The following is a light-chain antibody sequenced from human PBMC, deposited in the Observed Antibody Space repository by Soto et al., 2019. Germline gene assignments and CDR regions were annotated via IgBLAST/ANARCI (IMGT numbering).Light chain of an antibody. CDR2: AAS. V-gene: IGKV1-39*01. Sequence: DIQMTQSPSSLSASVGDRVTITCRASESLSTYLNWYQQKPGKDPKLLIYAASSLQSGVPSRFSGSGSGTDFTLTISTQPPDDFATYYFHQSYSTLTFGPGNKVDIK. CDR3: HQSYSTLT. J-gene: IGKJ3*01. CDR1: ESLSTY.